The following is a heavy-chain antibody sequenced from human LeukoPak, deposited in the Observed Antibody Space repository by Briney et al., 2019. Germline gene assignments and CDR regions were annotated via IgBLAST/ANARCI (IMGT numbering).Heavy chain of an antibody. J-gene: IGHJ4*02. V-gene: IGHV1-2*02. CDR1: GYTFTGYY. CDR3: ARAHHYYDSSGYYYVGYFDY. CDR2: INPNSGGA. D-gene: IGHD3-22*01. Sequence: GASVKVSCKASGYTFTGYYMHWVRQAPGQGLEWMRWINPNSGGANYAQKFQGRVTMTRDTSISTAYMELSRLRSDDMAVYYCARAHHYYDSSGYYYVGYFDYWGQGTLVTVSS.